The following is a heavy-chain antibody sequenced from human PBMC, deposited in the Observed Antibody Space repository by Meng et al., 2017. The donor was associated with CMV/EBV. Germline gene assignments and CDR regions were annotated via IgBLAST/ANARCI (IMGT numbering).Heavy chain of an antibody. J-gene: IGHJ2*01. D-gene: IGHD2-2*02. CDR2: INHSGST. V-gene: IGHV4-34*01. CDR3: ARGEIVVVPAAIRFNWYFDL. Sequence: FSGYYWSWNRQPQGKGLGCIGEINHSGSTNYNPSLKSRVTISVDTSKNQFSLKLSSVTAADTAVYYCARGEIVVVPAAIRFNWYFDLWGRGTLVTVSS. CDR1: FSGYY.